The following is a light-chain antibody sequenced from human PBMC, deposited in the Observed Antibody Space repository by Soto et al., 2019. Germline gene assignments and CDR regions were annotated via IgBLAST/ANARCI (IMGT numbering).Light chain of an antibody. CDR1: KSVSSSY. J-gene: IGKJ1*01. CDR3: QQYGSSPGT. V-gene: IGKV3-20*01. Sequence: EIVLTQSPGTLSLSPGERATLSCRASKSVSSSYLAWYQRKPGQAPRLLIYGASSRATGIPDMFSGSGSGTDFTLTISKLEPEDFAVYYCQQYGSSPGTFGQGTKVEIK. CDR2: GAS.